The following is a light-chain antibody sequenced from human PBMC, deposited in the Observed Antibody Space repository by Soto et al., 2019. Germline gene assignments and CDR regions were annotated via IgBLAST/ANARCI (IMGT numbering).Light chain of an antibody. CDR2: GNT. CDR1: SSNIGAGYD. CDR3: LSFDSSLSVV. V-gene: IGLV1-40*01. J-gene: IGLJ2*01. Sequence: QSVLTQPPSVSWAPGQRVTISRTGSSSNIGAGYDVHWYQQLPGRAPKLLIYGNTNRPSGVPDRFSGSKSGTSASLAITGLQAEDEADYYCLSFDSSLSVVFGGGTKLTVL.